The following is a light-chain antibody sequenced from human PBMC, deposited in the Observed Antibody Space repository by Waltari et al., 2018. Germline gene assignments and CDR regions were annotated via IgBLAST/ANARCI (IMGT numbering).Light chain of an antibody. J-gene: IGLJ1*01. CDR3: CSFAGTTTYYV. V-gene: IGLV2-23*02. CDR2: EVN. CDR1: SSDVGSYNL. Sequence: QSALTRPASVSGSPGQSITISCTGTSSDVGSYNLVSWYQQRPGKAPKLMIYEVNKRPSWVSNRFSGSKSGNTASLTISGLRAEDEADYYCCSFAGTTTYYVFGTGTQVTVL.